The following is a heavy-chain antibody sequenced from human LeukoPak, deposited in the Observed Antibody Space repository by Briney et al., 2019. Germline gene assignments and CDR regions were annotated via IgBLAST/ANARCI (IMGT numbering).Heavy chain of an antibody. D-gene: IGHD5-18*01. J-gene: IGHJ6*03. Sequence: SETLSLTCTVSGGSISSYYWNWIRQPPGKGLEWIAYIYYSGSTNYNPSLKSRVTMSVDTSKNQFSLKLSSVTAADTAVYYCAGGYIYGSTYYYMDVWGKGTTVTISS. V-gene: IGHV4-59*01. CDR1: GGSISSYY. CDR3: AGGYIYGSTYYYMDV. CDR2: IYYSGST.